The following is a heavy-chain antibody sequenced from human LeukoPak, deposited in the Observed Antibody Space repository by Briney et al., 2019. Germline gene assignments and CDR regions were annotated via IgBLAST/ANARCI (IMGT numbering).Heavy chain of an antibody. Sequence: PGGSLRLSCAASGFTFSSYAMSWVRQAPGMGLEWVANIKQDGSEEYYVDSVKGRFTISRDNAKNSLYLQMNSLRAEDTAVYYCAREGHGDYVDYWGQGTLVTVSS. CDR3: AREGHGDYVDY. V-gene: IGHV3-7*03. J-gene: IGHJ4*02. CDR1: GFTFSSYA. CDR2: IKQDGSEE. D-gene: IGHD4-17*01.